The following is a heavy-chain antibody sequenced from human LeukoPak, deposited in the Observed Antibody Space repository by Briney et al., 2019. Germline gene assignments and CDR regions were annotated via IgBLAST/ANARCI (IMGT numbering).Heavy chain of an antibody. D-gene: IGHD4/OR15-4a*01. J-gene: IGHJ3*02. CDR3: AREGFGAHDAFDI. V-gene: IGHV4-61*02. Sequence: SETLSLTCTVSGGSISSGSYYWSWIRQPAGKGLEWIGRIYTSGSTNYNPSLKSRVTISVDTSKNQFSLKLSSVTAADTAVYYCAREGFGAHDAFDIWGQGTMVTVSS. CDR2: IYTSGST. CDR1: GGSISSGSYY.